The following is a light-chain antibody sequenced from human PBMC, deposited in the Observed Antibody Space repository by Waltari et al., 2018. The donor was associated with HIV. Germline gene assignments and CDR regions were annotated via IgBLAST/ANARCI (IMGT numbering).Light chain of an antibody. CDR1: TGAVTSGHY. CDR2: DTN. V-gene: IGLV7-46*01. J-gene: IGLJ3*02. Sequence: QAVVTQEPSLTVSPGGTVPLTCGSSTGAVTSGHYPYWFQQKPGQAPRTLIYDTNTKHPWTPARFSGSLLGGKAALTLSGAQPEDEAEYYCLLSYSGTRVFGGGTKLTVL. CDR3: LLSYSGTRV.